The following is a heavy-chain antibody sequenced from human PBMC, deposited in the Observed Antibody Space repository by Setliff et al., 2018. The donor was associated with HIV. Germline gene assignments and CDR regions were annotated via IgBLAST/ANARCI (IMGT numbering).Heavy chain of an antibody. J-gene: IGHJ4*02. CDR3: AREDGITALFDY. D-gene: IGHD5-18*01. Sequence: PSETLSLTCTVAGGSISSHYWGWIRQPPGKGLEWIGYIYYSGSTNYNPSLKSRVTISVDTSKNQFSLKLSSVTAADTAVYYCAREDGITALFDYWGQGTLVTVSS. CDR1: GGSISSHY. V-gene: IGHV4-59*11. CDR2: IYYSGST.